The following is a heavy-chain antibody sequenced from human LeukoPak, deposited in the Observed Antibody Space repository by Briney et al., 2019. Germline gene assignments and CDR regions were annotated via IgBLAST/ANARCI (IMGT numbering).Heavy chain of an antibody. D-gene: IGHD3-16*01. J-gene: IGHJ4*02. Sequence: SETLSLTCAVYGGSFSGYYWSWIRRPPGKGLEWIGEINHSGSTNYNPSLKSRVTISVDTSKNQFSLKLSSVTAADTAVYYCARVAWGPFDYWGQGTLVTVSS. CDR2: INHSGST. CDR1: GGSFSGYY. V-gene: IGHV4-34*01. CDR3: ARVAWGPFDY.